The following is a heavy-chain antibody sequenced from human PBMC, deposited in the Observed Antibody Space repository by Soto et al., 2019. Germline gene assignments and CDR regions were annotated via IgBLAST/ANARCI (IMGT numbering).Heavy chain of an antibody. CDR3: ARYCSGGSCYSLLGTDV. V-gene: IGHV4-31*03. Sequence: PSETLSLTCTVSGGSISSGGYYWSWIRQHPGKGLEWIGYIYYSGSTYYNPSLKSRVTISVDTSKNQFSLKLSSVTAADTAVYYCARYCSGGSCYSLLGTDVWGQGTTVTVSS. CDR2: IYYSGST. D-gene: IGHD2-15*01. J-gene: IGHJ6*02. CDR1: GGSISSGGYY.